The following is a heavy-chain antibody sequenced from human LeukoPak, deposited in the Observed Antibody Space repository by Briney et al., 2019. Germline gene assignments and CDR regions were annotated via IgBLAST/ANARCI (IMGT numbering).Heavy chain of an antibody. Sequence: GGSLRLSXAASGFTFSSYWMHWVRQAPGKGLVWVSRINSDGSSTSYADSVKGRFTISRDNAKNTLYLQMNSLRAEDTAVYYCARDITMVRGVPFWGQGTLVTVSS. V-gene: IGHV3-74*01. CDR2: INSDGSST. J-gene: IGHJ4*02. CDR1: GFTFSSYW. D-gene: IGHD3-10*01. CDR3: ARDITMVRGVPF.